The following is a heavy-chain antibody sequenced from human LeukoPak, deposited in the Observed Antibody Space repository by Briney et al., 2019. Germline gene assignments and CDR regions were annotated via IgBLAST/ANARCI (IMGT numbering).Heavy chain of an antibody. CDR1: GGSISSYY. V-gene: IGHV4-59*12. CDR2: IYYSGST. D-gene: IGHD4-11*01. CDR3: ARDCGPSDYNPYYFDY. Sequence: SETLSLTCTVSGGSISSYYWSWIRQPPGKGLEWIGYIYYSGSTNYNPSLKSRVTISVDTSKNQFSLKLSSVTAADTAVYYCARDCGPSDYNPYYFDYWGQGTLVTVSS. J-gene: IGHJ4*02.